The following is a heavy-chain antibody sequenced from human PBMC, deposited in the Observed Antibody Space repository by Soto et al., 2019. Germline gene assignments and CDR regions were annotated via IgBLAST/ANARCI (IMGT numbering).Heavy chain of an antibody. J-gene: IGHJ6*02. Sequence: SVKVSCKASGGTFSSYAISWVRQAPGPGLEWMGGIIPIFGTANYAQKFQGRVTITADESTSTAYMELSSLRSEDTAVYYCAREPYDFWSGYPRYYYYGMDVWGQGTTVTVSS. D-gene: IGHD3-3*01. CDR1: GGTFSSYA. V-gene: IGHV1-69*13. CDR2: IIPIFGTA. CDR3: AREPYDFWSGYPRYYYYGMDV.